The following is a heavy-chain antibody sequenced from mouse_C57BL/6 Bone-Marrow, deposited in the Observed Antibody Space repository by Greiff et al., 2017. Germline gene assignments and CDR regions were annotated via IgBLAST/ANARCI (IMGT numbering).Heavy chain of an antibody. V-gene: IGHV1-82*01. CDR3: ARELGITTVVAYYAMDY. CDR1: GYAFSSSW. CDR2: IYPGDGDT. D-gene: IGHD1-1*01. J-gene: IGHJ4*01. Sequence: VQLQQSGPELVKPGASVKISCKASGYAFSSSWMNWVKQRPGKGLEWIGRIYPGDGDTNYNGKFKGKATLTSDKSSSTAYMQLSSLTSEDSAVYYCARELGITTVVAYYAMDYWGQGTSVTVSS.